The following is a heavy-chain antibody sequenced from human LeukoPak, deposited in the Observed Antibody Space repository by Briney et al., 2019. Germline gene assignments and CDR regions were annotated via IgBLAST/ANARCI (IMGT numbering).Heavy chain of an antibody. J-gene: IGHJ5*02. Sequence: GASVKVSCKASGYTFTGYYMHWVRQAPGQGLEWMGWINPNSGGTNYAQKFQGRVTMTRDTSISTAYMGLSRLRSGDTAVYYCARVTYSGSYRPQFDPWGQGTLVTVSS. CDR3: ARVTYSGSYRPQFDP. CDR1: GYTFTGYY. V-gene: IGHV1-2*02. CDR2: INPNSGGT. D-gene: IGHD1-26*01.